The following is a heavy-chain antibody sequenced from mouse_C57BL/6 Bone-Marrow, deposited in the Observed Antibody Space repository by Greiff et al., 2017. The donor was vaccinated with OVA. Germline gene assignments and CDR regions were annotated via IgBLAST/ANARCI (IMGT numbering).Heavy chain of an antibody. CDR3: ARPAWLAY. CDR2: ILPGSGST. CDR1: GYTFTGYW. J-gene: IGHJ3*01. Sequence: QVQLQQSGAELMKPGASVKLSCKATGYTFTGYWIEWVKQRPGHGLEWIGEILPGSGSTNYTETFKGKVTFTADTSSNTAYMQLSSLTTEDSGNDDCARPAWLAYWGQGTLVTVSA. V-gene: IGHV1-9*01.